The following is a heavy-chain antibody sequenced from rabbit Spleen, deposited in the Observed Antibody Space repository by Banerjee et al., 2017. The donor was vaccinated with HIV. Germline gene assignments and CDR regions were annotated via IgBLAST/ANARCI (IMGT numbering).Heavy chain of an antibody. Sequence: QSLEESGGDLVKPGASLTLTCTASGFSFSSGYYMCWVRQAPGKGLEWIACIYTGSSDNTFFASWAKGRFTISKTSSTTVTLQMTSLTAADTATYFGGRSYVGKAITSLNLWGQGTLVTVS. CDR3: GRSYVGKAITSLNL. CDR2: IYTGSSDNT. D-gene: IGHD4-2*01. J-gene: IGHJ4*01. V-gene: IGHV1S40*01. CDR1: GFSFSSGYY.